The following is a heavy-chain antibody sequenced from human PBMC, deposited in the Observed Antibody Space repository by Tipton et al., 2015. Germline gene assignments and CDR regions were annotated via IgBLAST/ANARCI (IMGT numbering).Heavy chain of an antibody. CDR1: GGSISSSSYY. V-gene: IGHV4-39*01. CDR2: IYYSGST. Sequence: TLSLTCTVSGGSISSSSYYWDWIRQPPGKGLEWIGTIYYSGSTYYNPSLKSRVTISVDTSKNQFSLKLSSVTAADTAVYYCARHLYYYYYGMDVWGQGTTVTVSS. CDR3: ARHLYYYYYGMDV. J-gene: IGHJ6*02.